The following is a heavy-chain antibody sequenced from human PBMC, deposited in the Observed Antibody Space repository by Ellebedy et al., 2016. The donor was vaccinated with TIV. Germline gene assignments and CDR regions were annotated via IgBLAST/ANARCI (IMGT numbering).Heavy chain of an antibody. CDR2: YSGST. V-gene: IGHV4-59*01. J-gene: IGHJ4*02. CDR1: GGSITNYY. D-gene: IGHD3-22*01. CDR3: GGYDIGGYYYGIDN. Sequence: MPSETLSLTCNVSGGSITNYYWSWIRQPPGKGLEWIGYYSGSTDYNPSLKSRVTIFLDTSKSQLSLKLSSVTAADTAVYYCGGYDIGGYYYGIDNWGQGTLVTVSS.